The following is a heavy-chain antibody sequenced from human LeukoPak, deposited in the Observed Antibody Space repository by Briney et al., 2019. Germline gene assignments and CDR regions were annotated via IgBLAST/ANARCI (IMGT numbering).Heavy chain of an antibody. Sequence: ASVKVSCKASGYTFTGYYMHWVRQAPGQGLEWMGWINPNSGGTNYAQKFQGRVTMTRDTSISTAYMELSRLRSDDTAVYYCARVLRYYYDSSGLLRYWGQGTLVTVSS. CDR1: GYTFTGYY. CDR2: INPNSGGT. D-gene: IGHD3-22*01. CDR3: ARVLRYYYDSSGLLRY. J-gene: IGHJ4*02. V-gene: IGHV1-2*02.